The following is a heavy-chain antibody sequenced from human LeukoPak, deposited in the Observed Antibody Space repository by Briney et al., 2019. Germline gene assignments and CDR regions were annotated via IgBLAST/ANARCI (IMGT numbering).Heavy chain of an antibody. CDR2: ISSSSSTI. D-gene: IGHD3-22*01. Sequence: GGSLRLSCAASGFTFSSYSMNWVRQAPGKGLEWVSYISSSSSTIYYADSVKGRFTISRDNAKNSLYLQMNSLRADDTAVYYCAKDLYYDSSGYQFDYWGQGTLVTVSS. J-gene: IGHJ4*02. V-gene: IGHV3-48*04. CDR3: AKDLYYDSSGYQFDY. CDR1: GFTFSSYS.